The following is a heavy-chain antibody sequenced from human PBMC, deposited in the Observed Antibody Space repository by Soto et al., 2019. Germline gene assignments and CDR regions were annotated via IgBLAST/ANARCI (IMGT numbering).Heavy chain of an antibody. D-gene: IGHD3-9*01. CDR3: ARGPSGLRYFDTNWFDP. Sequence: PSDTLSLTCTVSGGSISSSNWWTWVRQPPGKGLEWIGEIYHSGNTNYNPSLTGRVTMSLDKSKNHFSLTLSSVTAADPAVYYCARGPSGLRYFDTNWFDPWGQGTLVTVSS. CDR2: IYHSGNT. J-gene: IGHJ5*02. V-gene: IGHV4-4*02. CDR1: GGSISSSNW.